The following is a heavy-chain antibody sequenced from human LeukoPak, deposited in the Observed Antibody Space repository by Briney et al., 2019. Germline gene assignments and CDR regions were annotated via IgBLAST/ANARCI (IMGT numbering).Heavy chain of an antibody. Sequence: PSETLSLTCTVSGYPVSGPYYWGWIRQPPGRGLEWIGTIYDSGTTYYNPSLKSRVTISIGTSKNQFSLNLSSVTAADTAVYYCARHQYYDSRGSHYYSYYYMDVWGKGTTVTVSS. V-gene: IGHV4-38-2*02. J-gene: IGHJ6*03. CDR3: ARHQYYDSRGSHYYSYYYMDV. CDR1: GYPVSGPYY. CDR2: IYDSGTT. D-gene: IGHD3-22*01.